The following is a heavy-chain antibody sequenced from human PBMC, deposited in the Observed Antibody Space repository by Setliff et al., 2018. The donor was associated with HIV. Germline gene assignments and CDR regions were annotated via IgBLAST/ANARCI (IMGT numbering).Heavy chain of an antibody. CDR3: ARDGAFVWGTYRYQGFDH. D-gene: IGHD3-16*02. CDR2: NNAGDGNT. J-gene: IGHJ4*02. CDR1: GYIFSNFA. Sequence: GASVKVSCKASGYIFSNFAMHWVRQVPGPRLEWMGWNNAGDGNTKYSQNIQGRVSITRDTSATTVYMELSRLRSEDTAVYYCARDGAFVWGTYRYQGFDHWGQGTLVTVSS. V-gene: IGHV1-3*01.